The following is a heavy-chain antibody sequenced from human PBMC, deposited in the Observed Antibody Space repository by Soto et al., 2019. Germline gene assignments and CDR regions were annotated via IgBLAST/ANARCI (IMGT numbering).Heavy chain of an antibody. CDR1: GGSITSYN. D-gene: IGHD3-22*01. J-gene: IGHJ4*02. CDR2: VYNSGST. Sequence: PSETLSLTCTVSGGSITSYNWNWLRQPPGKALEWIGYVYNSGSTNYNPSLKSRVAISVDRSKNQFSLKLTSVTAADTAVYYCARLGGFYQAFASWGQGTLVTVSS. V-gene: IGHV4-59*08. CDR3: ARLGGFYQAFAS.